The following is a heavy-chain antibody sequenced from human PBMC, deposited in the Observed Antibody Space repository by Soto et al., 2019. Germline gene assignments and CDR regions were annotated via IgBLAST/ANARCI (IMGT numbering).Heavy chain of an antibody. Sequence: VELVQSGAEVRAPGSSVKVSCKASGGTLNTYTVTWVRQAPGQVLEWMAGIIPVYDSPYYAQNFLGRVTVTAVRSTDTAYMVLSRPRPEDTATYYCTGDSALVTTGPVRHWGQGTLVTVSS. D-gene: IGHD1-1*01. CDR1: GGTLNTYT. V-gene: IGHV1-69*06. CDR3: TGDSALVTTGPVRH. CDR2: IIPVYDSP. J-gene: IGHJ4*02.